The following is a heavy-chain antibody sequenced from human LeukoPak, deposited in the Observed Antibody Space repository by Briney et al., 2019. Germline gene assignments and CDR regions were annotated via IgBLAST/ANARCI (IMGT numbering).Heavy chain of an antibody. CDR2: IIPIFGTA. CDR1: GGTFSSYA. CDR3: ARAQEGSYSHTYDY. J-gene: IGHJ4*02. V-gene: IGHV1-69*13. D-gene: IGHD3-10*01. Sequence: ASVKVSCKASGGTFSSYAISWVRQAPGQGLEWMGGIIPIFGTANYAQKFQGRVTITADESTSTAYVELSSLRSEDTAVYYCARAQEGSYSHTYDYWGQGTLVTVSS.